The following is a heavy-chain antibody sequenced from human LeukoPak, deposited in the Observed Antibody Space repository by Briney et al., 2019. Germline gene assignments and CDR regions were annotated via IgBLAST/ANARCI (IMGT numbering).Heavy chain of an antibody. J-gene: IGHJ4*02. CDR3: ARDELELQGFDY. CDR2: IYSGGST. V-gene: IGHV3-66*01. CDR1: GFTVSSNY. D-gene: IGHD1-7*01. Sequence: PGGSLRLSCAASGFTVSSNYMSWVRQAPGKGLEWVSVIYSGGSTYYADSVKGRFTISRDNSKNTLYLQMNSLRAEDAAVYYCARDELELQGFDYWGQGTLVTVSS.